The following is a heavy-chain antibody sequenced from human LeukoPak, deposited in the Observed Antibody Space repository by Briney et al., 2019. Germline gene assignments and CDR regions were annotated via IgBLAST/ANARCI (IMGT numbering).Heavy chain of an antibody. J-gene: IGHJ4*02. CDR1: GFTFSSYG. CDR2: IWYDGSNK. D-gene: IGHD1-26*01. CDR3: ARDLRQWELLGY. Sequence: PGGSLRLSCAASGFTFSSYGMHWVRQAPGKGLEWVAVIWYDGSNKYYADSVKGRFTISRDNSKNTLYLQMNSLRAEDTAVYYCARDLRQWELLGYWGQGTLVTVSS. V-gene: IGHV3-33*01.